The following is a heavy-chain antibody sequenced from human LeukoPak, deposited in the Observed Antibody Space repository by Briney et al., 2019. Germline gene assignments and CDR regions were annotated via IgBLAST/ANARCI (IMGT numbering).Heavy chain of an antibody. Sequence: GGSLRLSCAASGFTFSDYYMSWIRQTPGKGPEWVSYISGSGTTMEYAKSVKGRFTISRGNAKNSLYLQMNSLRAEDTAVYYCARGRGYCSSTSCQNWFDPWGQGTLVTVSS. CDR3: ARGRGYCSSTSCQNWFDP. J-gene: IGHJ5*02. V-gene: IGHV3-11*04. D-gene: IGHD2-2*01. CDR2: ISGSGTTM. CDR1: GFTFSDYY.